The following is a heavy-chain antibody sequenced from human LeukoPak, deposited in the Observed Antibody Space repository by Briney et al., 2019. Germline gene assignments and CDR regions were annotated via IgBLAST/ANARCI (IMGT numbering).Heavy chain of an antibody. CDR3: AKDGKTGGVVPAASDAFDI. V-gene: IGHV3-23*01. D-gene: IGHD2-2*01. CDR1: GFTFSSYA. Sequence: PGGSLRLSCAASGFTFSSYAMSWVRQAPGKGLEWVSAISGSGGSTYYADSVKGRFTISRDNSKNTLYLQMNSLRAEDTAVYYCAKDGKTGGVVPAASDAFDIWGQGTMVTVSS. J-gene: IGHJ3*02. CDR2: ISGSGGST.